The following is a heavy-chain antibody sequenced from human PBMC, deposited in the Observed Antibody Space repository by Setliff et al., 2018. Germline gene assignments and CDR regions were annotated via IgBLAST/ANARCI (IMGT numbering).Heavy chain of an antibody. D-gene: IGHD2-2*01. V-gene: IGHV3-33*08. J-gene: IGHJ4*02. CDR1: GFTFSTYR. CDR2: IWGDGGTK. Sequence: GGSLRLSCAASGFTFSTYRMHRVRQAPGKGLEWVAVIWGDGGTKYHADSVKGRFTISRDNSKNTLYLQMNSLRPEDTAVYYCARSYQLPIFDYWGQGTLVTVSS. CDR3: ARSYQLPIFDY.